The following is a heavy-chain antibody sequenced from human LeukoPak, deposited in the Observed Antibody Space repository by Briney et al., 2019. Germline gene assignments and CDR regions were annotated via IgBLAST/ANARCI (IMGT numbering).Heavy chain of an antibody. CDR1: GGSISSYY. Sequence: SETLSLTCTVSGGSISSYYWSWIRQPPGKGLEWIGYIYNSGSTNYNSSLKSRVTISVDTSKNQFSLKLSSVTAADTAVYYCARAYGSSWSRPLDPWGQGTLVTVSS. D-gene: IGHD6-13*01. J-gene: IGHJ5*02. CDR2: IYNSGST. CDR3: ARAYGSSWSRPLDP. V-gene: IGHV4-59*08.